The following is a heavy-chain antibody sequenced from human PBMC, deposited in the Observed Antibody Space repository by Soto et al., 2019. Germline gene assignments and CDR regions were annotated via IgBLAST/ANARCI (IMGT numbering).Heavy chain of an antibody. CDR3: ARLLGPGGLVATTNYFDY. Sequence: ASVKVSCKASGYTFTSYGISWVRQAPGQGLEWMGWISAYNGNTNYAQKLQGRVTMTTDTSTSTAYMEPRSLRSDDTAMYYCARLLGPGGLVATTNYFDYWGQGPLLTVSS. V-gene: IGHV1-18*04. CDR2: ISAYNGNT. D-gene: IGHD5-12*01. CDR1: GYTFTSYG. J-gene: IGHJ4*02.